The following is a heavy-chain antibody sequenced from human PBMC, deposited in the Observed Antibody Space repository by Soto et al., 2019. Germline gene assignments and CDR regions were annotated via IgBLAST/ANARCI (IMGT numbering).Heavy chain of an antibody. D-gene: IGHD4-17*01. CDR1: GFTFSSYG. CDR2: IYYSGST. CDR3: AADYGGNSQLGY. J-gene: IGHJ4*02. Sequence: QVQLVESGGGVVQPGRSLRLSCAASGFTFSSYGMHWVRQAPGKGLEWIGSIYYSGSTYYNPSLKSRVTISVDTSKNQFSLKLSSVTAADTAVYYCAADYGGNSQLGYWGQGTLVTVSS. V-gene: IGHV4-59*05.